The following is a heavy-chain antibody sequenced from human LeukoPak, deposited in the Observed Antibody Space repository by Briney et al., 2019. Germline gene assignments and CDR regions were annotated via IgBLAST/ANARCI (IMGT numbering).Heavy chain of an antibody. Sequence: GGSLRLSCAASGFTFSSYGMHWVRQAPGKGLEWVAVIWYDGSNKYYADSVKGRFTISRDNSKNTLYLQMNSLRAEDTAVYYCVSTGIAVAGKNPNFDYWGQGTLVTVSS. D-gene: IGHD6-19*01. CDR3: VSTGIAVAGKNPNFDY. V-gene: IGHV3-33*01. J-gene: IGHJ4*02. CDR1: GFTFSSYG. CDR2: IWYDGSNK.